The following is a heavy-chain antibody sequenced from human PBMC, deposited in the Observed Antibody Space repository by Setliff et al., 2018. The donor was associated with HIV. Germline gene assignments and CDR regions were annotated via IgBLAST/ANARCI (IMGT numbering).Heavy chain of an antibody. CDR1: GGSFSGYN. J-gene: IGHJ4*02. CDR2: INHSGST. D-gene: IGHD3-3*01. Sequence: SETLSLTCAVYGGSFSGYNWSWIRQTPGRGLEWIGEINHSGSTNHNPSLKSRATISVDTSKNQFSLKLSSVTAADTAVYYCARGGGTIIGANFDYWGQGTLVTVSS. V-gene: IGHV4-34*04. CDR3: ARGGGTIIGANFDY.